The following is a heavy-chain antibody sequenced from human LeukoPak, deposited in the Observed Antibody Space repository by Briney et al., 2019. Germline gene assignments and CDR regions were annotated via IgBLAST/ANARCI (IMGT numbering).Heavy chain of an antibody. Sequence: ASVNVSFTASGYTFTNYAIHWVRQAPGQGLEWMGWINAGNGNTRYSQKLQDRVTITRDTSANTVYMELSSLRSEDTAVYFCARGLLWFGELSPPGYWGQGTLVTVSS. CDR3: ARGLLWFGELSPPGY. CDR2: INAGNGNT. CDR1: GYTFTNYA. J-gene: IGHJ4*02. V-gene: IGHV1-3*01. D-gene: IGHD3-10*01.